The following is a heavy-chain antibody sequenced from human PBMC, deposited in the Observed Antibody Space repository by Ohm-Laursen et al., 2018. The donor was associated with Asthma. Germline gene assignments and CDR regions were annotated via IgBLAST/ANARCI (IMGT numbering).Heavy chain of an antibody. D-gene: IGHD1-14*01. CDR2: ISGSSSYT. Sequence: GSLRLSCTASGFTFSDYYMSWIRQAPGKGLEWVSYISGSSSYTNYADSVKGRFTISRDNAKNSLYLQMNSLRAEDTAVYYCARDISDYYYYDMDVWGQGTTVTVSS. V-gene: IGHV3-11*06. CDR1: GFTFSDYY. J-gene: IGHJ6*02. CDR3: ARDISDYYYYDMDV.